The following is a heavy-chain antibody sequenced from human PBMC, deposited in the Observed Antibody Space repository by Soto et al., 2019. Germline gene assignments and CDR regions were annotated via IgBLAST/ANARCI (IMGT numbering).Heavy chain of an antibody. D-gene: IGHD3-22*01. CDR1: GFTFSDYY. CDR2: ISSSSSYT. J-gene: IGHJ3*02. CDR3: ARDVVYYYDSSGPGIDAFDI. V-gene: IGHV3-11*06. Sequence: GGSLRLSCAASGFTFSDYYMSWIRQAPGKGLEWVSYISSSSSYTNYADSVKGRFTISRDNAKNSLYLQMNSLRDEDTAVYYCARDVVYYYDSSGPGIDAFDIWGQGTMVTVSS.